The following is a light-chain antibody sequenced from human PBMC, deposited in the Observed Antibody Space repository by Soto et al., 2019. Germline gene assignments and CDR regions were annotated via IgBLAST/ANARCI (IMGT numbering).Light chain of an antibody. CDR1: PSVTNF. CDR3: QQYNNWPPWT. Sequence: DIVFTQDPGTLSLSPGERATLSCRASPSVTNFLAWYQQKPVQAPRLLIYAASTRATGIPARFSGSGSGTEFTLTISSLQSEDFAVYYCQQYNNWPPWTFGQGTKVDIK. CDR2: AAS. J-gene: IGKJ1*01. V-gene: IGKV3-15*01.